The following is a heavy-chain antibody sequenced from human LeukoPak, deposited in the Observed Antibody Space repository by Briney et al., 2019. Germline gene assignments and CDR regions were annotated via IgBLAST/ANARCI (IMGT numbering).Heavy chain of an antibody. CDR2: INHSGST. Sequence: SKTLSLTCAVYGGSFSGYFWSWIRQPPGKGLEWIGEINHSGSTNYNPSLKSRVTISVDTSKNQFSLKLSSVTDADTAVYYCARVRGYYGSGSYQPVDYWGQGTLVTVSS. CDR1: GGSFSGYF. D-gene: IGHD3-10*01. CDR3: ARVRGYYGSGSYQPVDY. J-gene: IGHJ4*02. V-gene: IGHV4-34*01.